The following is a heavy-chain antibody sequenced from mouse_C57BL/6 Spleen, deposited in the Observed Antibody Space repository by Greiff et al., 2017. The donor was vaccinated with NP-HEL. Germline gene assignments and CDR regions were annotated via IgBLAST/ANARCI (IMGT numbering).Heavy chain of an antibody. D-gene: IGHD1-1*01. Sequence: EVMLVESGEGLVKPGGSLKLSCAASGFTFSSYAMSWVRQTPEKRLEWVAYISSGGDYIYYADTVKGRFTISRDNARNTLYLQMSSLKSEDTAMYYCTRVTVVELYVDYWGQGTTLTVSS. CDR3: TRVTVVELYVDY. J-gene: IGHJ2*01. CDR1: GFTFSSYA. V-gene: IGHV5-9-1*02. CDR2: ISSGGDYI.